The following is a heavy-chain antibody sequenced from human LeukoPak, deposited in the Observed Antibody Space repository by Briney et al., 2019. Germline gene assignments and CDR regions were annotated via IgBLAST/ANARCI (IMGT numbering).Heavy chain of an antibody. J-gene: IGHJ6*03. Sequence: SETLSLTCTVSNAFITSGSYYWTWIRQSAGKGLEWIGHIYTNGSTTYNPSLKSRVTVSVDTSKNQFSLKLTSVTAADTAVYYCATFLEASGSYYYYYMDVWGKGTSVTVSS. CDR2: IYTNGST. CDR1: NAFITSGSYY. D-gene: IGHD3-10*01. V-gene: IGHV4-61*09. CDR3: ATFLEASGSYYYYYMDV.